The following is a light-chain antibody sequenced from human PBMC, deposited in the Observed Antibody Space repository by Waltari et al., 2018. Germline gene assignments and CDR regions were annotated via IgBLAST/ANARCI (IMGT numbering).Light chain of an antibody. J-gene: IGLJ1*01. CDR3: QAWDSGVAGV. CDR1: ELETKY. Sequence: SYDLIQSPSVSVSPGQTATITCPGDELETKYVCWYQQKPGQSPVLAIYEDVRRTSEIHQRFSGSNSGNTATLTISGTQPMDEADYYCQAWDSGVAGVFGTGTKVTVL. V-gene: IGLV3-1*01. CDR2: EDV.